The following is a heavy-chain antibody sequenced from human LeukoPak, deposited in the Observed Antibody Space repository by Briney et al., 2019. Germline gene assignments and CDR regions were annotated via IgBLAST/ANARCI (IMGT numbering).Heavy chain of an antibody. V-gene: IGHV4-39*07. J-gene: IGHJ6*03. CDR3: ARDWRAYHYYFMDV. CDR1: GGSISSSDYY. Sequence: PSETLSLTCTVSGGSISSSDYYWGWIRQPPGTGLEWIGSVYYSGSTYYNPSLKSRVTIAAETSKNQISLKLTSVTPADTAVYYCARDWRAYHYYFMDVWGKGTTVTVSS. CDR2: VYYSGST.